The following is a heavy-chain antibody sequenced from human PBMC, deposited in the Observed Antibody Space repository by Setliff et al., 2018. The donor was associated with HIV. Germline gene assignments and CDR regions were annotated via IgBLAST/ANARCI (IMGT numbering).Heavy chain of an antibody. V-gene: IGHV1-69*10. J-gene: IGHJ5*01. Sequence: SVKVSCKASGGTFSSYAISWVRQAPGQGLEWMGGIIPILGIANYAQKFQGRVTITADKSTSTAYMELSSLRSEDTAVYYCARQKSYFRDNSDFDSWGQGTLVTVSS. CDR2: IIPILGIA. CDR3: ARQKSYFRDNSDFDS. D-gene: IGHD4-17*01. CDR1: GGTFSSYA.